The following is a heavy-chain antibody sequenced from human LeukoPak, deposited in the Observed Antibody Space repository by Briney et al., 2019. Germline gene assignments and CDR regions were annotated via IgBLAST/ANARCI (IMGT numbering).Heavy chain of an antibody. Sequence: GESLKISCKGSGYSFTSYWIGWVRQMPGKGLEWMGIIYPGDSDTRYSPSFQGQVTISADKSISTAYLQWSSLKASDTAMYYCVRPLAYCGGDCYFDAFDIWGQGTMVTVSS. CDR2: IYPGDSDT. D-gene: IGHD2-21*02. CDR1: GYSFTSYW. J-gene: IGHJ3*02. V-gene: IGHV5-51*01. CDR3: VRPLAYCGGDCYFDAFDI.